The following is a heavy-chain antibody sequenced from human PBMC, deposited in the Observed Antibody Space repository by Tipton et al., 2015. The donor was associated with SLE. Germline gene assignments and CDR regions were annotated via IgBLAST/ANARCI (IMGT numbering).Heavy chain of an antibody. J-gene: IGHJ5*02. Sequence: SLRLSCAASGFPFDNYWMTWVRQAPGKGLEWVAIIKPDGSERFSVDSVKGRFTISRDNAKNSLYLQMNSLRADDTAVYYCARALLGDFSSGRGWFAPWGQGTLVTVSS. CDR3: ARALLGDFSSGRGWFAP. CDR2: IKPDGSER. D-gene: IGHD6-19*01. CDR1: GFPFDNYW. V-gene: IGHV3-7*01.